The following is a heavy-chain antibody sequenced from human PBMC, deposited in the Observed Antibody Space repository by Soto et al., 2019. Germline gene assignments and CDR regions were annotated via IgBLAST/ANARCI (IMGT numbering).Heavy chain of an antibody. CDR3: AKDRGYRSGPICFKIHVFDY. V-gene: IGHV3-30*18. D-gene: IGHD2-2*01. J-gene: IGHJ4*01. CDR2: ISYDGSNT. Sequence: GGSLRLSCAASGFTFTTYGMNWVRQAPGKGLEWVAVISYDGSNTLYADSVRGRFAISRDNSKNTLYLQMDSLRPEDTAVFYCAKDRGYRSGPICFKIHVFDYWGQGAPVTVSS. CDR1: GFTFTTYG.